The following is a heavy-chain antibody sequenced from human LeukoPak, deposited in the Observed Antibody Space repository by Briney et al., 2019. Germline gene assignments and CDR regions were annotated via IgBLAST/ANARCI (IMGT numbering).Heavy chain of an antibody. J-gene: IGHJ3*02. CDR2: IYYNGRT. CDR1: GDSISIYY. CDR3: ARDQDCDYGLRYPGGAFDI. D-gene: IGHD4-17*01. Sequence: SGTLCLTSTVSGDSISIYYGSSIPHPPGEGLEWGWYIYYNGRTNSNPSLKSRVTISVDTSKNQFSLKLSSVTAADTAVYYCARDQDCDYGLRYPGGAFDIWGQGTMVTVSS. V-gene: IGHV4-59*01.